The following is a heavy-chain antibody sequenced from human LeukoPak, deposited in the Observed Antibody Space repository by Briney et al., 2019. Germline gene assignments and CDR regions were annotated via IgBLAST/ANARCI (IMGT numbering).Heavy chain of an antibody. CDR2: ISYDGSNK. CDR1: GFTFSSYG. Sequence: GGSLRLSCAASGFTFSSYGMHWVRQAPGKGLEWVAVISYDGSNKYYADSVKGRFTISRDNSKNTLYLQMNSLRAEDTAVYYCAKAGLLKYDILVWGQGTLVTVSS. D-gene: IGHD3-9*01. J-gene: IGHJ4*02. V-gene: IGHV3-30*18. CDR3: AKAGLLKYDILV.